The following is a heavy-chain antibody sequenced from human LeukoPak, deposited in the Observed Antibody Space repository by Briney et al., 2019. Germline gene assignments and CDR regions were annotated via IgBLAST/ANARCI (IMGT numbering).Heavy chain of an antibody. CDR1: GFTFSSYE. J-gene: IGHJ4*02. Sequence: GGSLRLSCAASGFTFSSYEMNWVRQAPGKGLEWVSYISSSGSTIYYADSVKGRFTISRDNAKNSLYLQMNSLRAEDTAVYYCAKDLSPLPLGVTYQYWGQGTLVTVSS. CDR2: ISSSGSTI. CDR3: AKDLSPLPLGVTYQY. D-gene: IGHD3-16*01. V-gene: IGHV3-48*03.